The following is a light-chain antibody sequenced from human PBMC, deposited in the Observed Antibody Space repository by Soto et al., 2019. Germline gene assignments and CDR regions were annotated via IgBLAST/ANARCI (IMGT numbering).Light chain of an antibody. CDR3: QRYNNWPLT. Sequence: EIVMTQSPATLSVSPGERATLSCRASQSVRSNLAWYQQKPGQAPRLLIYGASTRATGIPARFSGSGSGTEFTLTINSLQSEDSAVYYCQRYNNWPLTFGGGTKV. CDR2: GAS. J-gene: IGKJ4*01. V-gene: IGKV3-15*01. CDR1: QSVRSN.